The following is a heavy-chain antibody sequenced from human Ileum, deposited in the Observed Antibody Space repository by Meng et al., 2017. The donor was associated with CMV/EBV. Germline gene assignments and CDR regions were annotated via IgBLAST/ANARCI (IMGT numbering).Heavy chain of an antibody. Sequence: VQLVESGGGFVRPGGSLRISCADSGFTFRYYWMHWVRQAPGEGPVWVSRIDTDGTVTSYAESVRGRFTISRDNSKNTLYLQMNDLRAGDSGVYYCVRDLVGNRDSWGHGTLVTVSS. D-gene: IGHD1-14*01. V-gene: IGHV3-74*03. J-gene: IGHJ5*01. CDR2: IDTDGTVT. CDR3: VRDLVGNRDS. CDR1: GFTFRYYW.